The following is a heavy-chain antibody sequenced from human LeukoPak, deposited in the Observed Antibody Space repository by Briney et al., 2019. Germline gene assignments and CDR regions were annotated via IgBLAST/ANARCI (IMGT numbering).Heavy chain of an antibody. V-gene: IGHV1-69*01. CDR2: IIPLFGTP. CDR1: GGTFAFDA. CDR3: SWESTERSWVTPTGY. J-gene: IGHJ4*02. Sequence: ASVTVSFTSSGGTFAFDAISWVRQAPGQGLEWLGGIIPLFGTPTYAQNFQGRVTITADGATSTAYLYLSNLRLGDTAISLCSWESTERSWVTPTGYRGQGTLVTVSS. D-gene: IGHD2-21*02.